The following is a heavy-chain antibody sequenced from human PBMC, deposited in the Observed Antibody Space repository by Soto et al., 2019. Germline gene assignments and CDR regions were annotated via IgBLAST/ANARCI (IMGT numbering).Heavy chain of an antibody. CDR2: INPSGGST. J-gene: IGHJ3*02. D-gene: IGHD3-10*01. CDR3: ASFLWFGESPLAFDI. Sequence: ASLKVSCKASGYPFTSYYIHWVRQAPGQGLEWMGIINPSGGSTSYAQKFQGRVTMTRDTSTSTVYMELSSLRSEDTAVYYCASFLWFGESPLAFDIWGQGTMVTVSS. V-gene: IGHV1-46*03. CDR1: GYPFTSYY.